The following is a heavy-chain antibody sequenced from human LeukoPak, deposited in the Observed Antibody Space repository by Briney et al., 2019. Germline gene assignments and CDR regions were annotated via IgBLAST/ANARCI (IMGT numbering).Heavy chain of an antibody. V-gene: IGHV4-59*01. D-gene: IGHD3-3*01. J-gene: IGHJ4*02. Sequence: SETLSLTCTVSGVSISSYYWSRIRQPPGKGLEWIAYIYYSGSTNYNPSLKSRVTISVDTSKNQFSLKLTSVTAADTAVYYCARAPRSGFHFDYWGQGTLVTVSS. CDR2: IYYSGST. CDR3: ARAPRSGFHFDY. CDR1: GVSISSYY.